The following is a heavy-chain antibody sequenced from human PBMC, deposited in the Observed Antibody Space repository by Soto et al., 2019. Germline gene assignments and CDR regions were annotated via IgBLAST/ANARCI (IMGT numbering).Heavy chain of an antibody. CDR3: ARRDTPPPGPFLYP. J-gene: IGHJ5*02. CDR2: IYWNDDK. V-gene: IGHV2-5*01. D-gene: IGHD2-2*02. Sequence: QITLKESGPTLVKPTQTLTLTCTFSGFSLSTSGLGVGWIRQPPGKALEWLALIYWNDDKRYSPSLKNRLTLHRDTSKNQVGLTVTKLDPVGTAKYFLARRDTPPPGPFLYPWGPGTLVTVSS. CDR1: GFSLSTSGLG.